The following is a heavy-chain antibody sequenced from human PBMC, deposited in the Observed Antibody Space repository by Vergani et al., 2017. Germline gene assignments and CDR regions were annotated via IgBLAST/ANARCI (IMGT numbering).Heavy chain of an antibody. CDR3: ASYLCTTGTTCGISVFDY. CDR2: INPSGGST. D-gene: IGHD1-1*01. CDR1: GYTFTSYY. V-gene: IGHV1-46*03. J-gene: IGHJ4*01. Sequence: QVQLVQSGAEVKKPGASVKVSCKASGYTFTSYYMHWVRQAPGQGLEWMGIINPSGGSTSYAQKFQGRVTMTRDTSTSTVYMELSSLRSEDTAVFYCASYLCTTGTTCGISVFDYWDQRTLITFSS.